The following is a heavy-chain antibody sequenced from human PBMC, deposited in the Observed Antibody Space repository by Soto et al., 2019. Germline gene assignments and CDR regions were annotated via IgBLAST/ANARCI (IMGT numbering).Heavy chain of an antibody. Sequence: QVQLVQSGGEVKKPGAAVKVSCKASGYTFTTFGIGWVRQAPGQGLEWMGWISAYSGNTEYPEKLQGRVTMTIDTSTSTTYMELRSLRSDDTAVYYCARAFCSGGSCYLDYWGQGAVVTVSS. CDR1: GYTFTTFG. CDR3: ARAFCSGGSCYLDY. J-gene: IGHJ4*02. V-gene: IGHV1-18*01. CDR2: ISAYSGNT. D-gene: IGHD2-15*01.